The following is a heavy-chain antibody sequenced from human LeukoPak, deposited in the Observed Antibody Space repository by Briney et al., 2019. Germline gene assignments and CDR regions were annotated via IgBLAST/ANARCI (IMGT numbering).Heavy chain of an antibody. CDR2: FYYSGST. CDR1: GGSISSYY. D-gene: IGHD3-10*01. CDR3: ARTKYGSGSYPGAKYYYYMDV. V-gene: IGHV4-59*08. J-gene: IGHJ6*03. Sequence: ASETLSLTCTVSGGSISSYYWNWIRQSPGKGLEWIGYFYYSGSTNYNPSLKSRVTISVDTSKNQFSLKLTSVTAADTAVYYCARTKYGSGSYPGAKYYYYMDVWGKGTTVTISS.